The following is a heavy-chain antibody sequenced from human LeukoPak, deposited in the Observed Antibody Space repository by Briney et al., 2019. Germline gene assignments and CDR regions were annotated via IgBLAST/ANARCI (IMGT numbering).Heavy chain of an antibody. CDR3: ASYDFWSGYRDWFDP. Sequence: GGSLRLSCAASGFTFNSYAMGWVRQAPGKGLEWVSAISGSGGSTYYADSVKGRFTISRDNSKNTLYLQMNSLRAEDTAVYYCASYDFWSGYRDWFDPWGQGTLVTVSS. D-gene: IGHD3-3*01. CDR2: ISGSGGST. V-gene: IGHV3-23*01. J-gene: IGHJ5*02. CDR1: GFTFNSYA.